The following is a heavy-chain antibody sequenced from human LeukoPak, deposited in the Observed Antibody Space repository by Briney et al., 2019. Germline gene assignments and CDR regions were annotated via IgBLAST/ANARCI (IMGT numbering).Heavy chain of an antibody. Sequence: SETLSLTCAVYGGSISSYYWSWIRQPPGKGLEWIGYIYYSGSTNYNPSLKSRVTISVDTSKNQFSLKLSSVTAADTAVYYCARAHPPHYYDSSGFDYWGQGTLVTVSS. D-gene: IGHD3-22*01. V-gene: IGHV4-59*01. CDR1: GGSISSYY. CDR3: ARAHPPHYYDSSGFDY. CDR2: IYYSGST. J-gene: IGHJ4*02.